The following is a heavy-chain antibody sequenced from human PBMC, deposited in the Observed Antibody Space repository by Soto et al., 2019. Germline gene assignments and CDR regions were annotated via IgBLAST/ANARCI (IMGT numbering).Heavy chain of an antibody. J-gene: IGHJ3*01. CDR2: ISYDGSNK. Sequence: QVQLVESGGGVVQPGRSLRLSCAASGFTFSSYGMHWVREAPGKGLEWVAVISYDGSNKYYADSVKGRFTISRDNSKNTLYLQMNSLRAEDTAVYYCAKGRTWAGLWGQGTMVTVSS. CDR1: GFTFSSYG. D-gene: IGHD1-1*01. CDR3: AKGRTWAGL. V-gene: IGHV3-30*18.